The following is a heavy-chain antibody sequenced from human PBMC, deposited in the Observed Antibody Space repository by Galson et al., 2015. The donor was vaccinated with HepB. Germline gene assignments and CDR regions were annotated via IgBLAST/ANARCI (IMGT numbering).Heavy chain of an antibody. CDR1: GYTFSSYS. V-gene: IGHV1-18*01. Sequence: SVKVSCKASGYTFSSYSITWVRQAPGQGLEWMGWSSPYNHNTNYAQKFQGRVTMTTDTSTSTAYMELRSLRSDDTAVYYCARAPFDYDYIWGSYRSFDYWGQGTLVTVSS. J-gene: IGHJ4*02. D-gene: IGHD3-16*02. CDR2: SSPYNHNT. CDR3: ARAPFDYDYIWGSYRSFDY.